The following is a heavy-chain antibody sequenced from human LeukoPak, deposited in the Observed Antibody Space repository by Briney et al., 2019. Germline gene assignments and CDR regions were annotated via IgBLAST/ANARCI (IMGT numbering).Heavy chain of an antibody. D-gene: IGHD5-18*01. V-gene: IGHV4-34*01. J-gene: IGHJ4*02. CDR3: ARIQLWPLHYFDY. CDR2: INHSGDT. Sequence: SETLSLTCAVYGGSFSDYYWSWIRQPPGKGLEWIGEINHSGDTKYSPSLKSRVTISVDTSKNQFSLKVSSVTAADTAVYYCARIQLWPLHYFDYWGQGTLVTVSS. CDR1: GGSFSDYY.